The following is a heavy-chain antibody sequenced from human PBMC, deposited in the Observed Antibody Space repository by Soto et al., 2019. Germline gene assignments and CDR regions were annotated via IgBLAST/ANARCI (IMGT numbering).Heavy chain of an antibody. CDR1: GFTFDDYA. D-gene: IGHD1-26*01. CDR2: ISWNSGSI. J-gene: IGHJ4*02. Sequence: EVQLVESGGGLVQPGRSLRLSFAASGFTFDDYARHWVRQAPGKGLEWVSGISWNSGSIGYADSVTGRFTISRDNAKTSLYLQMNSLRAADTALYYCAKGGQMLSEGGGYWGQGTLVTVSS. CDR3: AKGGQMLSEGGGY. V-gene: IGHV3-9*01.